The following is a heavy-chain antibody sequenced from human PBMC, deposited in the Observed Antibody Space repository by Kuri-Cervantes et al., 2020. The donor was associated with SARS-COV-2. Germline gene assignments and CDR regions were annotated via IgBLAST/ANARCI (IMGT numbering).Heavy chain of an antibody. V-gene: IGHV3-21*01. J-gene: IGHJ6*02. CDR1: GFTFSSYS. Sequence: GESLKISCAASGFTFSSYSMNWVRQAPGKGLEWVSSISSSSSYIYYADSVKGRFTISRDNSKNTLYLQMNSLRAEDTAVYYCARWAVAGTFFFPGDDYYYGMDVWGQGTTVTVSS. CDR3: ARWAVAGTFFFPGDDYYYGMDV. CDR2: ISSSSSYI. D-gene: IGHD6-19*01.